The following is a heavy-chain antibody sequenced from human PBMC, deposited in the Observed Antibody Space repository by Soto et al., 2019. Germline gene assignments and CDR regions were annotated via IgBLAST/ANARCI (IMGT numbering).Heavy chain of an antibody. V-gene: IGHV4-4*02. CDR3: ATLPPRVVASLLPIPT. CDR2: IYHSGNT. J-gene: IGHJ5*02. D-gene: IGHD1-26*01. CDR1: GGSISSSNW. Sequence: VQLRQSGPGLVKPSGTLSLTCAVSGGSISSSNWWTWVRQAPGKGLEWIGEIYHSGNTYYNPSLKGRLTITVDKSNNPFSLQLNSVTAADTAVYYCATLPPRVVASLLPIPTWGQGTLVTVSS.